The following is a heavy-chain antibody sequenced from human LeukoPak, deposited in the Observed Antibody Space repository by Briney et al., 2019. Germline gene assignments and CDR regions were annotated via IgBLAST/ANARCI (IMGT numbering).Heavy chain of an antibody. CDR2: IYHSGST. V-gene: IGHV4-4*02. J-gene: IGHJ4*02. CDR3: ARLSTVTNYYFDY. CDR1: GGSISSSNW. D-gene: IGHD4-17*01. Sequence: SGTLSLTCAVSGGSISSSNWWSWVRQLPGKGLEWIGKIYHSGSTNYNPSLKSRVTISVDKSKNQFSLKLSSVTAADTAVYYCARLSTVTNYYFDYWGQGTLVTVSS.